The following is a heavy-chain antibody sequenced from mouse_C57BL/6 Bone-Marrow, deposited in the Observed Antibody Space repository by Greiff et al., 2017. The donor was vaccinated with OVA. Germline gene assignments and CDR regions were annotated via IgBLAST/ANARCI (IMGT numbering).Heavy chain of an antibody. Sequence: EVQLQQSGPVLVKPGASVKMSCKASGYTFTDYYMNWVKQSHGKSLEWIGGINPYNGGTSYNQKFKGKATLTVDKSSSTAYMELNSLTSEDAAVYYCAELTHYFDYWGQGTTLTVSS. CDR2: INPYNGGT. D-gene: IGHD4-1*01. V-gene: IGHV1-19*01. CDR3: AELTHYFDY. CDR1: GYTFTDYY. J-gene: IGHJ2*01.